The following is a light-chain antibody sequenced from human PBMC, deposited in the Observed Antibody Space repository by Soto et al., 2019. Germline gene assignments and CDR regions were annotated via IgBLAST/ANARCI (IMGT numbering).Light chain of an antibody. CDR1: QSVKNY. CDR2: DAS. V-gene: IGKV3-11*01. J-gene: IGKJ1*01. CDR3: QQRSNWLWT. Sequence: EIVLTQSPATLSLSPGERATLSCRASQSVKNYLAWYQQKPGQAPRLLIYDASNRATGIPARFSGSGSGTDFALTISSLEPEDFATYFCQQRSNWLWTFGQGTKVEIK.